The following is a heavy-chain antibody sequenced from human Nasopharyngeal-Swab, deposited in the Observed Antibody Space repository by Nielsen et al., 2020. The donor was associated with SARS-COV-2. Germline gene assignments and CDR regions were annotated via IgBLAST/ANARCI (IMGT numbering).Heavy chain of an antibody. Sequence: ASVKVSCKASGYTFTGYYMHWVRQAPGQGLEWMGRINPNSGDTNYAQKFQGRVTMTRDTSISTAYMELRSLRSDDTAVYYCARGGIYYYDSSGYYWGPFDYWGQGTLVTVSS. V-gene: IGHV1-2*06. CDR2: INPNSGDT. CDR1: GYTFTGYY. D-gene: IGHD3-22*01. CDR3: ARGGIYYYDSSGYYWGPFDY. J-gene: IGHJ4*02.